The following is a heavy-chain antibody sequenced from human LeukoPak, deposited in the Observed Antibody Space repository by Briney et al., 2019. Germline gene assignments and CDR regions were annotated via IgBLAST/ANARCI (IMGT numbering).Heavy chain of an antibody. CDR3: ARVVGSMVRGVMLYYFDY. CDR1: GGSISSSNW. J-gene: IGHJ4*02. CDR2: IYHSGST. V-gene: IGHV4-4*02. D-gene: IGHD3-10*01. Sequence: SETLSLTCAVSGGSISSSNWWSWVRQPPGKGLEWIGEIYHSGSTNYNPSLKSRVTISLDKSKNQFSLKLSSVTAADTAVYYCARVVGSMVRGVMLYYFDYWGQGTLVTVSS.